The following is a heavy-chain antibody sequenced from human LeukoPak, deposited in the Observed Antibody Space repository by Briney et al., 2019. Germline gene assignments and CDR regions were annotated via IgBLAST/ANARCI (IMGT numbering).Heavy chain of an antibody. J-gene: IGHJ4*02. CDR1: GYSISSGYY. CDR3: GRNGYSTSSDY. CDR2: IYHSGST. Sequence: SETLSLTCTVSGYSISSGYYWGWIRQPPGKGLEWIGSIYHSGSTYYNPSLKSRVTISVDTSKNQFSLKLSSVTAADTAVYYCGRNGYSTSSDYWGQGTLVTVSS. V-gene: IGHV4-38-2*02. D-gene: IGHD6-6*01.